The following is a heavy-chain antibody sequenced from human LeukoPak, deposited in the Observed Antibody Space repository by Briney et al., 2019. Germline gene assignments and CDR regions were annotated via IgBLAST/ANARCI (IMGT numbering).Heavy chain of an antibody. CDR1: GFTFSIYG. D-gene: IGHD1-26*01. J-gene: IGHJ3*02. Sequence: GGSLRLSCAASGFTFSIYGMHWVRQAPGKGLEWVGRTGNKANSHTTEYAASVQGRFTISRDDSRNSLYLQMSSLKTEDTAVYYCTRGYSGRSVYAFDIWGPGTMVTVSS. CDR3: TRGYSGRSVYAFDI. CDR2: TGNKANSHTT. V-gene: IGHV3-72*01.